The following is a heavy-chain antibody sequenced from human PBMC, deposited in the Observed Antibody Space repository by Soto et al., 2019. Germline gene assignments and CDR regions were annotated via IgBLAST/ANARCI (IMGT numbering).Heavy chain of an antibody. CDR3: AKAHGQLRYFDWPSDY. Sequence: GGSLRLSCAASGFTFSSYAMSWVRQAPGKGLEWVSAISGSGGSTYYADSVKGRFTISRDNSKNTLYLQMNSLRAEDTAVYYCAKAHGQLRYFDWPSDYWGQGTLVTVSS. CDR2: ISGSGGST. V-gene: IGHV3-23*01. D-gene: IGHD3-9*01. J-gene: IGHJ4*02. CDR1: GFTFSSYA.